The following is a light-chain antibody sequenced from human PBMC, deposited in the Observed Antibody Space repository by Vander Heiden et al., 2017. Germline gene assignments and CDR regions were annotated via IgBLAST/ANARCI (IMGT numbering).Light chain of an antibody. CDR1: QSISSY. Sequence: DIQMTQSPSSLSASVGDRVTITCRASQSISSYLNWYQQKPGKAPKLLIYAASSLYSGPPSRFSGSAYGTDFTLTSSMRHPEDFASYYCQHSDWTRMCTFGQGTKMEIK. J-gene: IGKJ2*02. CDR3: QHSDWTRMCT. CDR2: AAS. V-gene: IGKV1-39*01.